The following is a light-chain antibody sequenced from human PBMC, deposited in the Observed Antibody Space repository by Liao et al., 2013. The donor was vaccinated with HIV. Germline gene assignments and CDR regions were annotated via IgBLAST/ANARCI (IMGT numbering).Light chain of an antibody. J-gene: IGLJ1*01. Sequence: SYELTQPPSVSVSPGQTASITCSGDKLGDKYACWYQQKPGQSPVLLIYQDTKRPSGIPERFSGSNSGNTATLTISGTQAMDEADYYCQAWDSSPAYVFGTGTQVTVL. CDR1: KLGDKY. V-gene: IGLV3-1*01. CDR2: QDT. CDR3: QAWDSSPAYV.